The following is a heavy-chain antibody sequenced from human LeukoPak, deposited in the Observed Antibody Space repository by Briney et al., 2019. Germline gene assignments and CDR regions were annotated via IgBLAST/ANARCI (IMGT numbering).Heavy chain of an antibody. D-gene: IGHD2-2*01. CDR3: ARAGGVCSSTSCYADGSDY. J-gene: IGHJ4*02. CDR1: GFTFSLYS. Sequence: KPGGSLRLSCAASGFTFSLYSMNWVRQAPGKGLEWVSSISSSSSYIYYADSVKGRFTISRDNAKNSLYLQMNSLRAEDTAVYYCARAGGVCSSTSCYADGSDYWGQGTLVTVSS. V-gene: IGHV3-21*01. CDR2: ISSSSSYI.